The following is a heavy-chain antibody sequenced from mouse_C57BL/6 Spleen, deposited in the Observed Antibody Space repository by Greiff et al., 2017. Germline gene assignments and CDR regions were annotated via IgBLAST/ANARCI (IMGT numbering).Heavy chain of an antibody. J-gene: IGHJ4*01. CDR2: INPGCGAT. Sequence: VQLQQSGPELVRPGASVKVSCKASGYSFTDYIIKWVKQSPGQGLEWIGVINPGCGATSYNQKFKGKATLTVDQSSSTAYMQLNSLTSEDSAVDVCARARDSGYTNAMDYWGQGTSVTVSS. D-gene: IGHD2-2*01. V-gene: IGHV1-39*01. CDR3: ARARDSGYTNAMDY. CDR1: GYSFTDYI.